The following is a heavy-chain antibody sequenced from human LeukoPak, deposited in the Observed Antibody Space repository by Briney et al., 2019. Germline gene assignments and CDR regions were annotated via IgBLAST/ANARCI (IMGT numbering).Heavy chain of an antibody. J-gene: IGHJ4*02. Sequence: PSETLSLTCTVSGGSISSYYWSWIRQPAGKGLEWIGRIYTSGSTNCNPSLKSRVTMSVDTSKNQFSLKLSSVTAADTAVHYCARRGPYSSLDYWGQGTLVTVSS. D-gene: IGHD2-15*01. CDR2: IYTSGST. CDR3: ARRGPYSSLDY. V-gene: IGHV4-4*07. CDR1: GGSISSYY.